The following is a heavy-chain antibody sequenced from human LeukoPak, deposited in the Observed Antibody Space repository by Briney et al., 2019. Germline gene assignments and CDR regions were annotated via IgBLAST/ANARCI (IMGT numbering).Heavy chain of an antibody. V-gene: IGHV4-4*07. D-gene: IGHD1-26*01. CDR1: TGSIKRYY. CDR3: AVGPWESDY. Sequence: KPSETLSLTCTVSTGSIKRYYWSWIRQPAGKGLEWIGRISASGSTNYNPSLKSRVTMSVDRSKTQFSLKLTSVTAADTAVYYCAVGPWESDYWGQGTLVTVSS. J-gene: IGHJ4*02. CDR2: ISASGST.